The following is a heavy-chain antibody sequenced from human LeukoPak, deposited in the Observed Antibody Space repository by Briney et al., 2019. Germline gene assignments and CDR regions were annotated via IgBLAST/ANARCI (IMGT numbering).Heavy chain of an antibody. CDR3: AREINFGSGTLDY. Sequence: SQTLPLTCTVSGGSISSGAHYWSWIRQHPGKGLEWIGYIYYNGNTYYNPSLKSRVTISIDTSKNHFSLKLNSVTAADTAVYYCAREINFGSGTLDYWGQGTLVTVSS. D-gene: IGHD3-10*01. CDR2: IYYNGNT. V-gene: IGHV4-31*03. CDR1: GGSISSGAHY. J-gene: IGHJ4*02.